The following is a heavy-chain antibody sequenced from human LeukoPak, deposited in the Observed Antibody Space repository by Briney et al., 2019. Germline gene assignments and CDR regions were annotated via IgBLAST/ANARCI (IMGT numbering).Heavy chain of an antibody. Sequence: PSETLSLTCAVYGGSFSGYYWSWIRQPPGKGLEWIGEINHSGSTNYNPSLKSRVTISVDTSKNQFSLKLSSVTAADTAVYYCARHSSYNIVLTEAFDYWGQGTLVTVSS. CDR2: INHSGST. CDR3: ARHSSYNIVLTEAFDY. V-gene: IGHV4-34*01. J-gene: IGHJ4*02. CDR1: GGSFSGYY. D-gene: IGHD1-1*01.